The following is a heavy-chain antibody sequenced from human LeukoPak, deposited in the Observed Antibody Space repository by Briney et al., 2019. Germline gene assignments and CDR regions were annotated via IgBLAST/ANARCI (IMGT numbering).Heavy chain of an antibody. V-gene: IGHV3-21*01. CDR1: GFTFSSYS. CDR3: ASASGVYDYVWGSYRYLDY. J-gene: IGHJ4*02. D-gene: IGHD3-16*02. Sequence: GGSLRLSCAASGFTFSSYSMNWVRQAPGKGLEWVSSISSSSSYIYYEDSVKGRFTISRDNAKNSLYLQMNSLRAEDTAVYYCASASGVYDYVWGSYRYLDYWGQGTLVTVSS. CDR2: ISSSSSYI.